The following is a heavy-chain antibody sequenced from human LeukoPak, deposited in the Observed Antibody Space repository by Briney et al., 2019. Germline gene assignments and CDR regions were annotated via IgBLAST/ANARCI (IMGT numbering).Heavy chain of an antibody. D-gene: IGHD4/OR15-4a*01. CDR2: IIPMFGTA. V-gene: IGHV1-69*05. J-gene: IGHJ1*01. CDR3: ARGLWPFFQL. CDR1: GGTFSSYA. Sequence: SVKISCKASGGTFSSYAISWVRQAPGQGLEWMGGIIPMFGTANYAQKFQGRVTITTDESTSTAYMELSSLRSEDTAVYYCARGLWPFFQLWGQGTLVTVSS.